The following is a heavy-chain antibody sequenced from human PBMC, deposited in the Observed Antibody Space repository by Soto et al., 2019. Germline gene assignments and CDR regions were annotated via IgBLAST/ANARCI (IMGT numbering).Heavy chain of an antibody. CDR3: AKDAIFEMITAGNPRMDV. Sequence: PVGSLRISCVASGLIVSDNYMNWVRQAPGKGLEWVSIIYAGGSTYYADSVKGRFTISRDHSKNTVYLQMNSLRVEDTAVYYCAKDAIFEMITAGNPRMDVWGQGTTVTVSS. CDR1: GLIVSDNY. J-gene: IGHJ6*02. CDR2: IYAGGST. D-gene: IGHD3-16*01. V-gene: IGHV3-53*01.